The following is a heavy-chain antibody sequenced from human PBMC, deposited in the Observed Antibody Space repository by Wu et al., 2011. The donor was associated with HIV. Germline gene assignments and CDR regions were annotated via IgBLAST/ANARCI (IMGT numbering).Heavy chain of an antibody. D-gene: IGHD2-21*02. CDR1: GYTFTGYY. V-gene: IGHV1-2*02. CDR2: INPNSGAT. J-gene: IGHJ5*02. CDR3: ARDPEVTGNWFDP. Sequence: QVQLVQSGAEVKKPGASVKVSCKASGYTFTGYYMHWVRQAPGQGLEWMGWINPNSGATNYAQNFQGRVTMTRDTSISTAYMEVTRLTSDDTAVYYCARDPEVTGNWFDPWGQGTLVTVSS.